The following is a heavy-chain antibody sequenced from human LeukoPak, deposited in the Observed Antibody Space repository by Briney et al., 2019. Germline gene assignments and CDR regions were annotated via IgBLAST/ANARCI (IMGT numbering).Heavy chain of an antibody. D-gene: IGHD3-16*02. Sequence: NPGGSLRLSCAASGFTLSSLAMHWVHQAPGKGLEWVSSSGTRSGTKYYADSVMGRFTISRDSAMNSVSLQINSLRAEDTAVYYCLLQMTYGELSDPDFRGQGTLVTVSS. CDR1: GFTLSSLA. CDR3: LLQMTYGELSDPDF. V-gene: IGHV3-21*01. J-gene: IGHJ4*02. CDR2: SGTRSGTK.